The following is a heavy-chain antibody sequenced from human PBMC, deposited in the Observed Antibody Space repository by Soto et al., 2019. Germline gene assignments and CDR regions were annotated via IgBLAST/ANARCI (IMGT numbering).Heavy chain of an antibody. CDR2: IWYDGRNK. CDR3: ARTYSTSRMDV. CDR1: GFTFSSYG. V-gene: IGHV3-33*08. J-gene: IGHJ6*02. D-gene: IGHD4-4*01. Sequence: GGSLRLSCAASGFTFSSYGMHWVRQAPGKGLEWVAVIWYDGRNKYYADSVKGRFTISRDNSKNTLYLQMNSLRAEDTAVYYCARTYSTSRMDVWGQGTTVTVAS.